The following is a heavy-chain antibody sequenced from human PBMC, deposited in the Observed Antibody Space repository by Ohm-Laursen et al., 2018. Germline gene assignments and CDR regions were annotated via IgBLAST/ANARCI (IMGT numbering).Heavy chain of an antibody. Sequence: SLRLSCAASGFTFSSYWIHWVRQAPGKGLVWVSRIKSDGSSTTYADSVMGRFTISRDNAKNTVYLQMNSLRAEDTAVYYCARGETSSSWSTFDYWGQGTLVTVSS. D-gene: IGHD6-13*01. V-gene: IGHV3-74*01. J-gene: IGHJ4*02. CDR3: ARGETSSSWSTFDY. CDR1: GFTFSSYW. CDR2: IKSDGSST.